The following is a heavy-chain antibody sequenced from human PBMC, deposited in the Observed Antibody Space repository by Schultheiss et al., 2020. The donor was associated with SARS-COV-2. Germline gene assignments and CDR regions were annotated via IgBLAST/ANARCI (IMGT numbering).Heavy chain of an antibody. J-gene: IGHJ4*02. CDR1: GFTFSSYS. CDR2: ISSSSSCI. CDR3: ARTWTQLVGPAY. D-gene: IGHD6-6*01. V-gene: IGHV3-21*04. Sequence: GGSLRLSCAASGFTFSSYSMNWVRQAPGKGLEWVSSISSSSSCIYYADSVKGRFTISRDNAKNSLYLQMNSLRAEDTAVYYCARTWTQLVGPAYWGQGTRVTVSS.